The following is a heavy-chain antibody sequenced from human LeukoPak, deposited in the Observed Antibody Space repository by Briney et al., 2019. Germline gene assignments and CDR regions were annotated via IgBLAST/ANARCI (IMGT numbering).Heavy chain of an antibody. CDR2: IYSGDST. Sequence: GGSLRLSCAASGFTVSSNYMSWVRQAPGKGLERVSVIYSGDSTYYADSVKGRFTISRDNSKNTLYLQMNSLRGEDTAVYYCARGGDYGDYYDAFDIWGQGTMVTVSS. CDR3: ARGGDYGDYYDAFDI. V-gene: IGHV3-66*02. CDR1: GFTVSSNY. J-gene: IGHJ3*02. D-gene: IGHD4-17*01.